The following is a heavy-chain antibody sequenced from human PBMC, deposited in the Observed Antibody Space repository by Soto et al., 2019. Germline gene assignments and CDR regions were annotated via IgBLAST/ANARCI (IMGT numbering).Heavy chain of an antibody. CDR3: ARKPPSAIQGWAFGMAV. V-gene: IGHV3-53*02. CDR1: GFSISSNY. Sequence: ELQLVETGGGLIQTGGSLRLSCAASGFSISSNYIAWVRQPPGKGLEWVSTTFSGGNTEYAASVKGRCSISRDNYKTTLYLQMDNLRVEDTAVYYCARKPPSAIQGWAFGMAVLGQGTTVSVSS. CDR2: TFSGGNT. J-gene: IGHJ6*02. D-gene: IGHD2-21*01.